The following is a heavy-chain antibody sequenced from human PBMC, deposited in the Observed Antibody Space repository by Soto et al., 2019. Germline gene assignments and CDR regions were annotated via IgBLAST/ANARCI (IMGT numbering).Heavy chain of an antibody. CDR1: GFSFDDHA. Sequence: GGSLRVSCAASGFSFDDHAMHWVRQAPGKGLEWVSGISWNSGSIDYADSVKGRFTISRDNAKISLYLQMNSLRAEDTALYYCAKDAFSGYSYGSRFDSWGQGTLVTVSS. V-gene: IGHV3-9*01. D-gene: IGHD5-18*01. CDR3: AKDAFSGYSYGSRFDS. CDR2: ISWNSGSI. J-gene: IGHJ4*02.